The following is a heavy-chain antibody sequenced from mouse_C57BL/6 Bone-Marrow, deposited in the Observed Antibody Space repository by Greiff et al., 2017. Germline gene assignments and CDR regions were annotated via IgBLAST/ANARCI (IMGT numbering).Heavy chain of an antibody. D-gene: IGHD3-1*01. CDR3: ARRGYPWFAY. J-gene: IGHJ3*01. CDR2: ISSGGSYT. CDR1: GFTFSSYG. V-gene: IGHV5-6*02. Sequence: EVKLVESGGDLVKPGGSLKLSCAASGFTFSSYGMSWVRQTPDKRLAWVATISSGGSYTYYPDSVKGRFTISRDNAKNTLYLQMSSLNSEDTAMYYCARRGYPWFAYWGQGTLVTVSA.